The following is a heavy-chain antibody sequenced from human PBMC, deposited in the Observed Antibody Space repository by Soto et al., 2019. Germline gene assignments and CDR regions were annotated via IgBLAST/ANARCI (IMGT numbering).Heavy chain of an antibody. D-gene: IGHD2-2*01. V-gene: IGHV3-9*01. CDR1: GFTFDDYA. Sequence: PHGGSLRLSCAASGFTFDDYAMHWVRQAPGKGLEWVSGISWNSGSIGYADSVKGRFTISRDNAKNSLYLQMNSLRAEDTALYYCAKDLNQDCSSTSCDAFDIWGQGTMVTVSS. CDR3: AKDLNQDCSSTSCDAFDI. J-gene: IGHJ3*02. CDR2: ISWNSGSI.